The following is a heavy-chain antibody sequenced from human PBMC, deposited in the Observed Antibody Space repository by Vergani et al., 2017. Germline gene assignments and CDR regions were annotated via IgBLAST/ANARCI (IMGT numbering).Heavy chain of an antibody. CDR3: ARDNCSGGSCYLDEGDNWFDP. Sequence: EVQLVQSGAEVKKPGESLKISCKGSGYSFTSYWIGWVRQMPGKGLEWMGIIYPGDSDTRYSPSFQGQVTISADKSISTAYLQWSSLKASDTAVYYCARDNCSGGSCYLDEGDNWFDPWGQGTLVTVSS. CDR1: GYSFTSYW. J-gene: IGHJ5*02. CDR2: IYPGDSDT. V-gene: IGHV5-51*01. D-gene: IGHD2-15*01.